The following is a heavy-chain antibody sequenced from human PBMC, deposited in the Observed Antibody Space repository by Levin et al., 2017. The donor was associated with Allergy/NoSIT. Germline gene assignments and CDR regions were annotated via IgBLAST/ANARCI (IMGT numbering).Heavy chain of an antibody. CDR1: GFTFSSYA. Sequence: AASVKVSCAASGFTFSSYAMSWVRQAPGKGLEWVSAISGSGGSTYYADSVKGRFTISRDNSKNTLYLQMNSLRAEDTAVYYCAKDARIVGATPHFDYWGQGTLVTVSS. CDR3: AKDARIVGATPHFDY. CDR2: ISGSGGST. V-gene: IGHV3-23*01. J-gene: IGHJ4*02. D-gene: IGHD1-26*01.